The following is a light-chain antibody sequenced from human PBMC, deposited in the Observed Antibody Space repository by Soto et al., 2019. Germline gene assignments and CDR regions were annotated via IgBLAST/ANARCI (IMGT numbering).Light chain of an antibody. J-gene: IGKJ4*01. Sequence: LSVALGGSGIIKSKNRQSVLYSHNNKNYLAWYQQKPGQPPKLLIYWASTRESGVPDRFSGSGSGTDFTLTISTPQAEDLAVYHCQPHYSTPLTFGGGTKVDIK. CDR2: WAS. CDR3: QPHYSTPLT. V-gene: IGKV4-1*01. CDR1: QSVLYSHNNKNY.